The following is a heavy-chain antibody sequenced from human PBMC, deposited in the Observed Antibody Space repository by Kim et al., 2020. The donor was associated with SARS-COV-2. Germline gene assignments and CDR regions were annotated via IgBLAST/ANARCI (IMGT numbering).Heavy chain of an antibody. CDR2: IGQSPTDT. J-gene: IGHJ4*02. V-gene: IGHV3-23*03. Sequence: GGSLRLSCAASGFTFSNYALGWVRQAPGKGLEWVSIIGQSPTDTFYVDSVRGRFTISRDNSKNTLYLQMNSLRAEDTATYYCARRISEPDPTNSFDYWGQGTLVTVSS. D-gene: IGHD5-12*01. CDR1: GFTFSNYA. CDR3: ARRISEPDPTNSFDY.